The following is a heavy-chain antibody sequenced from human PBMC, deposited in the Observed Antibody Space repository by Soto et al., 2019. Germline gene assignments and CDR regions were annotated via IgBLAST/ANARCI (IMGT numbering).Heavy chain of an antibody. CDR3: ARAASIAARLVDY. CDR1: GGTFSSYA. J-gene: IGHJ4*02. CDR2: IIPIFGTA. Sequence: ASVKVSCKASGGTFSSYAISWVRQAPGQGLEWMGGIIPIFGTANYAQKFQGRVTITADEPTSTAYMQLSSQTPEDTAVYYCARAASIAARLVDYWGQGTLVTVSS. D-gene: IGHD6-6*01. V-gene: IGHV1-69*13.